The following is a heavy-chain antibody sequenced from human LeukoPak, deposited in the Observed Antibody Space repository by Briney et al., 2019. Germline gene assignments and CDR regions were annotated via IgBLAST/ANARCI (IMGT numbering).Heavy chain of an antibody. D-gene: IGHD4-23*01. V-gene: IGHV4-39*01. CDR2: IYYSGST. CDR1: GGSISSYY. Sequence: SETLSLTCTVSGGSISSYYWGWIRQPPGKGLEWIGSIYYSGSTYYNPSLKSRVTISVDTSKNQFSLKLSSVTAADTAVYYCARHWRVVTLIDYWGQGTLVTVSS. J-gene: IGHJ4*02. CDR3: ARHWRVVTLIDY.